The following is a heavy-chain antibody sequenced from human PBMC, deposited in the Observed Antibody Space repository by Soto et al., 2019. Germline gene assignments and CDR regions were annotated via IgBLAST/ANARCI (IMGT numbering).Heavy chain of an antibody. J-gene: IGHJ6*02. CDR3: ERGGSSSSLHYYGMDV. V-gene: IGHV4-34*01. CDR2: INHSGRT. D-gene: IGHD6-6*01. Sequence: PSETLSLTCAVYGGSFSGYCWSWIRQPPGEGLEWIGEINHSGRTNYNQSLKSRVTIPVDTSTNQFSLKLSSVTAADTAVSYCERGGSSSSLHYYGMDVWGQGTTVTVS. CDR1: GGSFSGYC.